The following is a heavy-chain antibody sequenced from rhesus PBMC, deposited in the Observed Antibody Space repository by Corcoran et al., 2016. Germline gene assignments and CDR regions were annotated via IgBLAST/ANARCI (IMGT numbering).Heavy chain of an antibody. CDR1: GGSLNSNY. CDR3: ARQGPGYGLDS. CDR2: IYGSGSST. J-gene: IGHJ6*01. Sequence: QLQLQESGPGLVKPSETLSVTCYVSGGSLNSNYWSWIRQPPGKGLEWIGRIYGSGSSTNYNPSLKSRVTLSVDTSKNQLSLKLSSVTAADTAVYYCARQGPGYGLDSWGQGVVVTVSS. V-gene: IGHV4-169*01.